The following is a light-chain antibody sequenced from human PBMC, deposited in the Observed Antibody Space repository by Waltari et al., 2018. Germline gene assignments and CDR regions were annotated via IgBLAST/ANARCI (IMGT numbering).Light chain of an antibody. V-gene: IGKV4-1*01. J-gene: IGKJ2*01. Sequence: SVLYSSNNKNQLAWYQQKPGQPPKLLIYWAPTRESGVPDRFSGSGSGTDFTLTISSLQAEDVAVYYCQQYYITPYTFGQGTKLEIK. CDR3: QQYYITPYT. CDR2: WAP. CDR1: SVLYSSNNKNQ.